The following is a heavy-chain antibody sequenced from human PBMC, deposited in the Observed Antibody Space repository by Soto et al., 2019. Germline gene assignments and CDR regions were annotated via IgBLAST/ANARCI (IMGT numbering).Heavy chain of an antibody. V-gene: IGHV1-18*01. D-gene: IGHD6-19*01. CDR2: ISPHNGNA. CDR3: ARDRSGWYDF. CDR1: GYPFTSNR. J-gene: IGHJ4*02. Sequence: QVHLLQSGPEVKKTGASVKVSCKTSGYPFTSNRPSWVRRSPGQGLEWMGWISPHNGNAKYAQKFQDRVTMTADTAASTVYMELRSLRSDDSAVFYCARDRSGWYDFWGQGTLVTVSA.